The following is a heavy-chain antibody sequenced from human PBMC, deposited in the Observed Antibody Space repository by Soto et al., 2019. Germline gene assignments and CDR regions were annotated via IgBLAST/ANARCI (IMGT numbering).Heavy chain of an antibody. CDR1: GFTFSSYE. CDR3: ASTGEQRGYSYGLDY. CDR2: ISSSGSTI. Sequence: XVSLRLSCAASGFTFSSYEMNWVRQAPGKGLEWVSYISSSGSTIYYADSVKGRFTISRDNAKNSLYLQMNSLRAEDTAVYYCASTGEQRGYSYGLDYWGQGTLVTVSS. V-gene: IGHV3-48*03. J-gene: IGHJ4*02. D-gene: IGHD5-18*01.